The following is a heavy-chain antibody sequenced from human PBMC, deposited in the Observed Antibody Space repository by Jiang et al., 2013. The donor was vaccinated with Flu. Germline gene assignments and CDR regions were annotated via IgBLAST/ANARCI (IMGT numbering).Heavy chain of an antibody. CDR2: IYHSGST. V-gene: IGHV4-30-2*01. J-gene: IGHJ4*02. D-gene: IGHD6-6*01. Sequence: EWIGYIYHSGSTYYNPSLKSRVTISVDRSKNQFSLKLSSVTAADTAVYYCARMQLAGIDYWGQGTLVTVSS. CDR3: ARMQLAGIDY.